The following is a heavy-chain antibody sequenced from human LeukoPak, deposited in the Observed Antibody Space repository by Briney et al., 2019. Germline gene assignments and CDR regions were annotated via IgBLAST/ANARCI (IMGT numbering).Heavy chain of an antibody. D-gene: IGHD5-24*01. CDR3: ARRMAFDY. Sequence: SETLSLTCRVSGGSISSYYWSWIRQPPGKGLEWIGSIYHSGGTYYNPSLKSRVTISVDTSKNQFSLKLSSVTAADTAVYYCARRMAFDYWGQGTLVTVSS. CDR2: IYHSGGT. V-gene: IGHV4-59*05. CDR1: GGSISSYY. J-gene: IGHJ4*02.